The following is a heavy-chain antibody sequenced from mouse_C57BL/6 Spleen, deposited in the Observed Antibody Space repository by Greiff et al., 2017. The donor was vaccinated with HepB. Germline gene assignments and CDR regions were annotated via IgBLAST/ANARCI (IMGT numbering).Heavy chain of an antibody. D-gene: IGHD1-1*02. CDR2: INPYNGGT. CDR3: ARSTVANYFDY. J-gene: IGHJ2*01. Sequence: EVKLQQSGPVLVKPGASVKMSCKASGYTFTDYYMNWVKQSHGKSLEWIGVINPYNGGTSYNQKFKGKATLTVDKSSSTAYMELNSLTSEDSAVYYCARSTVANYFDYWGQGTTLTVSS. CDR1: GYTFTDYY. V-gene: IGHV1-19*01.